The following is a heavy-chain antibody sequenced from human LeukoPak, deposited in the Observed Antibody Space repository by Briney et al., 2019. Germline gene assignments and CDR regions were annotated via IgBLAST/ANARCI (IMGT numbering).Heavy chain of an antibody. Sequence: PGGSLRLSCAASGFTFSSYWMSWVRQAPGKGLEWVANIKQDGSEKYYVDSVKGRFTISRDSAKNSLYLQMNSLRAEDTAVYYCARDRRLGYCSGGSCYYGLYFDYWGQGTLVTVSS. J-gene: IGHJ4*02. CDR2: IKQDGSEK. CDR3: ARDRRLGYCSGGSCYYGLYFDY. CDR1: GFTFSSYW. D-gene: IGHD2-15*01. V-gene: IGHV3-7*01.